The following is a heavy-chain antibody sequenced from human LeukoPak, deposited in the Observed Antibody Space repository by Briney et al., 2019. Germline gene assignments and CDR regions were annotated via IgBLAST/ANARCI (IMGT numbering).Heavy chain of an antibody. CDR3: EKEGSGYPY. Sequence: ASVKVSCKASGYSFTGYYIHWVRQPPGQGLEWMGLMNPNNSGTNNAQKFHGRLTIIRDTTIRTAYMEVNRFETDAPTVVYYEKEGSGYPYWGQGTLVTVSS. J-gene: IGHJ4*02. V-gene: IGHV1-2*02. CDR1: GYSFTGYY. CDR2: MNPNNSGT. D-gene: IGHD5-12*01.